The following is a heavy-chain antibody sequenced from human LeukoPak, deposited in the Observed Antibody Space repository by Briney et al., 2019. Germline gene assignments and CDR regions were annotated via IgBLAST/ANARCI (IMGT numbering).Heavy chain of an antibody. CDR1: GGSISSGGYS. CDR2: IYHSGST. Sequence: SETLSLTCAVSGGSISSGGYSWSWIRQPPGKGLEWIGYIYHSGSTYYNPSLKSRVTISVDRSKNQFSLKLSSVTAADTAVYYCARGYQPLDYWGQGTLVTVSS. J-gene: IGHJ4*02. V-gene: IGHV4-30-2*01. CDR3: ARGYQPLDY. D-gene: IGHD2-2*01.